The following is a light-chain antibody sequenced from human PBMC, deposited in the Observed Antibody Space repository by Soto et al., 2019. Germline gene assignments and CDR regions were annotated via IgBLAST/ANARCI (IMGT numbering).Light chain of an antibody. CDR2: GAS. V-gene: IGKV3-15*01. Sequence: IVMTQSPATLSVSPGERATLSCRASQSVSSNLAWYQQKPGQAPRLLIYGASTRATGIPARFSGSGSGTEFTLTISSLQSEDFAVYYCQQYNNWLTWTFGQGTKV. CDR1: QSVSSN. CDR3: QQYNNWLTWT. J-gene: IGKJ1*01.